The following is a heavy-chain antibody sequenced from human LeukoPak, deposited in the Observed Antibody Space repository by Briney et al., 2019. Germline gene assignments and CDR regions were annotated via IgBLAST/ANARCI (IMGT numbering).Heavy chain of an antibody. CDR1: GGSISSYY. D-gene: IGHD3-22*01. CDR2: IYTSGST. V-gene: IGHV4-4*07. CDR3: ARTPQGYYDSSGYPMYYFDY. Sequence: PSETLFLTCTVSGGSISSYYWSWIRQPAGKGLEWIGRIYTSGSTNYNPSLKSRVTMSVDTSKNQFSLKLSSVTAADTAVYYCARTPQGYYDSSGYPMYYFDYWGQGTLVTVSS. J-gene: IGHJ4*02.